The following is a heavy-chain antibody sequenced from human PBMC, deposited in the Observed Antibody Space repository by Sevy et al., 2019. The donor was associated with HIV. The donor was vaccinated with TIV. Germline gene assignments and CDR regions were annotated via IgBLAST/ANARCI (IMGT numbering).Heavy chain of an antibody. D-gene: IGHD4-17*01. CDR3: AKGYGDLDY. Sequence: GGSLRLSCAASGFTFSSYGMHWVRQAPGKGLEWVAVISYDGSNKYYADSAKGRFTISRDNSKNTLYLQMNSLTAEDTAVYYCAKGYGDLDYWGQGTLVTVSS. V-gene: IGHV3-30*18. CDR1: GFTFSSYG. J-gene: IGHJ4*02. CDR2: ISYDGSNK.